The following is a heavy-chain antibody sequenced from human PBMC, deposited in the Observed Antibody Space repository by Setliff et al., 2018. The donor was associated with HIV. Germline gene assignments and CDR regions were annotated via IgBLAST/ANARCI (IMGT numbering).Heavy chain of an antibody. CDR2: INGDSTFI. V-gene: IGHV3-21*01. D-gene: IGHD2-21*02. CDR1: GLSFT. Sequence: GSLRLSCGTIGLSFTMNWVRQAPGKGLEWVSSINGDSTFIYYADSVKGRFTISRDNAKNTLFLQMNSLRAEDTAVYYCASSNVVVVTASVSDAFDIWGQGTMVTVSS. J-gene: IGHJ3*02. CDR3: ASSNVVVVTASVSDAFDI.